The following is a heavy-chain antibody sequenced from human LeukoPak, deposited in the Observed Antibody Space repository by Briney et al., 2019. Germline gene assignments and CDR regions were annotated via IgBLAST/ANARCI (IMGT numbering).Heavy chain of an antibody. V-gene: IGHV1-24*01. J-gene: IGHJ3*02. CDR3: ARPDYGGNRGSFDI. CDR2: FDPEDGET. D-gene: IGHD4-23*01. CDR1: GYTLTELS. Sequence: ASVRVSCKVSGYTLTELSMHWVRQAPGKGLEWMGGFDPEDGETIYAQKFQGRVTMTTDTSTSTAYMELRSLRSDDTAVYYCARPDYGGNRGSFDIWGQGTMVTVSS.